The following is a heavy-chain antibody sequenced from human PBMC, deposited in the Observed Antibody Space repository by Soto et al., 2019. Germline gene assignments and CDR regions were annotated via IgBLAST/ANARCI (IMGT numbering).Heavy chain of an antibody. J-gene: IGHJ4*02. CDR1: GYTFTSYA. D-gene: IGHD5-12*01. V-gene: IGHV1-3*01. Sequence: GASVKVSCKASGYTFTSYAMHWVRQAPGQRLEWMGWINAGNGNTKYSQKFQGRVTITRDTSASTAYMELSSLRSEDTAVYYCARGGRGYSGYDQVFDDWGQGTLVTVSS. CDR2: INAGNGNT. CDR3: ARGGRGYSGYDQVFDD.